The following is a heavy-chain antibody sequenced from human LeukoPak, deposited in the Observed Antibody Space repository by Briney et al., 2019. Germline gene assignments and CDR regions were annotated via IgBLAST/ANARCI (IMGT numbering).Heavy chain of an antibody. Sequence: ASVKVSCKASGGTFSSYAISWVRQAPGQGLEWMGGIIPIFGTANYAQKFQGRVTITADKSTSTAYMELSSLRSEDTAVYYCARGDAGYSSGWYYYYYMDVWGKGTTVTISS. CDR2: IIPIFGTA. D-gene: IGHD6-19*01. CDR3: ARGDAGYSSGWYYYYYMDV. J-gene: IGHJ6*03. CDR1: GGTFSSYA. V-gene: IGHV1-69*06.